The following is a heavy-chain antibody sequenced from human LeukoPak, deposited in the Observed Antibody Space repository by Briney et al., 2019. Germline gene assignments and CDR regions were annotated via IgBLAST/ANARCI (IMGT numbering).Heavy chain of an antibody. D-gene: IGHD3-22*01. J-gene: IGHJ4*02. CDR1: GYTFTSYG. V-gene: IGHV1-18*01. CDR2: ISTYNGNK. Sequence: ASVNVSCKASGYTFTSYGISWVRQAPGQGLEWMGWISTYNGNKNYAQKLQGRVTMTTDTSTSTAYMELRSLRSDDTAVYYCARFGDSSGYYYDPLDYWGQGTLVTVSS. CDR3: ARFGDSSGYYYDPLDY.